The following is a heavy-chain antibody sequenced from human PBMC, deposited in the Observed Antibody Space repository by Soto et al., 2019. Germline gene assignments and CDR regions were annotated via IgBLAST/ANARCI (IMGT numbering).Heavy chain of an antibody. CDR2: IYYSGST. V-gene: IGHV4-39*01. D-gene: IGHD3-3*01. J-gene: IGHJ4*02. CDR1: RGSISSSSYY. CDR3: ARRGYYDFWSGYYTLSYFDY. Sequence: SETLSLTCTVSRGSISSSSYYWGWIRQPPGKGLEWIGSIYYSGSTYYNPSLKSRVTISVDTSKNQFSLKLSSVTAADTAVYYCARRGYYDFWSGYYTLSYFDYWGQGTLVTVSS.